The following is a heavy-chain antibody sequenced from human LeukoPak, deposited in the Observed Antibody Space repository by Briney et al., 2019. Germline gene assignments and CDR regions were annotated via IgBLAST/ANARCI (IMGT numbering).Heavy chain of an antibody. CDR1: GFTFRSHT. D-gene: IGHD6-13*01. CDR3: AKIKIAAAVFDY. Sequence: GGSLRLSCAASGFTFRSHTMNWVRQAPGKGLEWVSSISSNAAYIYYADSVKGRFTISRDNSKNTLYLQMNSLRAEDTAVYYCAKIKIAAAVFDYWGQGTLVTVSS. V-gene: IGHV3-23*01. J-gene: IGHJ4*02. CDR2: ISSNAAYI.